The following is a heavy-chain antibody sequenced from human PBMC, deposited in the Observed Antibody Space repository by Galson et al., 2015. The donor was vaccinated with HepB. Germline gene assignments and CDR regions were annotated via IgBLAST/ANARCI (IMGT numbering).Heavy chain of an antibody. D-gene: IGHD6-13*01. J-gene: IGHJ3*02. Sequence: SLRLSCAASGFTFSSYAMSWVRQAPGKGLEWVSAIGGSGGSTYYADSVKGRFTISRDNSKNTLYLQMNSLRAEDTAVYYCAKRWSSSWYTGDAFDIWGQGTMVTVSA. CDR3: AKRWSSSWYTGDAFDI. CDR1: GFTFSSYA. CDR2: IGGSGGST. V-gene: IGHV3-23*01.